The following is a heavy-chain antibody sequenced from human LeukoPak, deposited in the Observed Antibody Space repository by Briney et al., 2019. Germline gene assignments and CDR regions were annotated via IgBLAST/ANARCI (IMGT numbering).Heavy chain of an antibody. CDR1: GGSISSYY. V-gene: IGHV4-59*01. J-gene: IGHJ4*02. D-gene: IGHD3-22*01. CDR3: ARGSYYYDSSGYGTFDY. Sequence: PSETLSLTCTVSGGSISSYYWRWVRQPPGKGRGWIGYIYYSGSTNYNPSFKSRVTISVDTSKTQFSLKLSSVTAADTAVYYCARGSYYYDSSGYGTFDYWGQGTLVTVSS. CDR2: IYYSGST.